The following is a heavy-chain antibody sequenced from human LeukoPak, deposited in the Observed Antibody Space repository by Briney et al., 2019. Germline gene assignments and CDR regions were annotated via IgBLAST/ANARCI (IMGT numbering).Heavy chain of an antibody. CDR2: ISAYNGNT. CDR1: GYTFTSYG. Sequence: GASVKVSCKASGYTFTSYGISWVRQAPGQGLEWMGWISAYNGNTNYAQKLQGRVTMTTDTSTSTAYMELRSLRSDDTAVYYCARDPPNYYDSSGYPLLTTGEPHNYWGQGTLVTVSS. V-gene: IGHV1-18*01. J-gene: IGHJ4*02. CDR3: ARDPPNYYDSSGYPLLTTGEPHNY. D-gene: IGHD3-22*01.